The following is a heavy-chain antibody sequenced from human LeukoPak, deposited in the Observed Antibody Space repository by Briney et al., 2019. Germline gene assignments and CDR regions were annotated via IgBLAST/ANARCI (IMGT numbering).Heavy chain of an antibody. D-gene: IGHD1-26*01. CDR1: GGFISSGGYY. CDR2: IYYSGST. V-gene: IGHV4-31*03. CDR3: ARGGKVWFDP. J-gene: IGHJ5*02. Sequence: PSQTLSLTCTVSGGFISSGGYYWSWIRQHPGKGLEWIGYIYYSGSTYYNPSLKSRVTISVDTSKNQFSLKLSSVTAADTAVYYCARGGKVWFDPWGQGTLVTVSS.